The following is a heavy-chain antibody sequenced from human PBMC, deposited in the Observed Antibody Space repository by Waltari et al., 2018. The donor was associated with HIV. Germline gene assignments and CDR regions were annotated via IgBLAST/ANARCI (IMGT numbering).Heavy chain of an antibody. D-gene: IGHD6-13*01. CDR3: ARRGGRSSPLGY. CDR1: GFTFSSYW. CDR2: IKQDGSEI. Sequence: EVQLVESGGGLVQPGGSLRLSCAASGFTFSSYWMIWVRQAPGKGLEWVANIKQDGSEISYVDSVKGRFTISRDNAKNSLYLQMNSLRAEDTAVYFCARRGGRSSPLGYWGQETLVTVSS. V-gene: IGHV3-7*01. J-gene: IGHJ4*02.